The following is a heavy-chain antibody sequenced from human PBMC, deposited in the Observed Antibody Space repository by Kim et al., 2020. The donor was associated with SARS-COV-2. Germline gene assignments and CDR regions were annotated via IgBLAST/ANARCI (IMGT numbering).Heavy chain of an antibody. CDR3: ARGGYQWELRRAEYFQH. D-gene: IGHD1-26*01. Sequence: FQGRVTITADESTSTAYMELSSLRSEDTAVYYCARGGYQWELRRAEYFQHWGQGTLVTVSS. V-gene: IGHV1-69*01. J-gene: IGHJ1*01.